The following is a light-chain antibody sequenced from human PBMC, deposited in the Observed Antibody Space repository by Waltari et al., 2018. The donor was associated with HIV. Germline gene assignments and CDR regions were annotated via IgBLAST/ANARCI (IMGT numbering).Light chain of an antibody. Sequence: DIQMTQSPSSLSASVGDRVTITCRASQGISNSLAWYQQKPGKAPKLLLYAASRLESGVPSRFSGSGSGTDYTLTISSLQPEDFATYYCQQYYSTLTWTFDQGTKVEIK. CDR1: QGISNS. CDR2: AAS. J-gene: IGKJ1*01. CDR3: QQYYSTLTWT. V-gene: IGKV1-NL1*01.